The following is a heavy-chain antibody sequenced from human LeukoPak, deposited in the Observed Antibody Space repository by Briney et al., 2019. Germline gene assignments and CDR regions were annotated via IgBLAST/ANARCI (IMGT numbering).Heavy chain of an antibody. Sequence: SETLSLTCTVSGGSISSGGYYWSWIRQHPGRGLEWIGYIYYSGSTSYNPSLKSRATISRDTSNNRFSLKLSSVTAADTAVYYFARDQGHYDILTGHPYAMDVWGKGTTVTVSS. J-gene: IGHJ6*04. D-gene: IGHD3-9*01. CDR3: ARDQGHYDILTGHPYAMDV. CDR2: IYYSGST. CDR1: GGSISSGGYY. V-gene: IGHV4-31*03.